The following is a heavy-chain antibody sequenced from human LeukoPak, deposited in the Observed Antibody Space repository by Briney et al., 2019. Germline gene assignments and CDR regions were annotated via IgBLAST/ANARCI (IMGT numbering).Heavy chain of an antibody. CDR3: AKTYDGSGSYLNYYGMDV. Sequence: QSGGSLRLSCAASGFTFSSYGMHWVRQAPGKGLEWVAVISYDGSNKYYADSVKGRFTISRDNSKNTLYLQMNSLRAEDTAVYYWAKTYDGSGSYLNYYGMDVWGQGTTVTVSS. D-gene: IGHD3-10*01. CDR1: GFTFSSYG. CDR2: ISYDGSNK. V-gene: IGHV3-30*18. J-gene: IGHJ6*02.